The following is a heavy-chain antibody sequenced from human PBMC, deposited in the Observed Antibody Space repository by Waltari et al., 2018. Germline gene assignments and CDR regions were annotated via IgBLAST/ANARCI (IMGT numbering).Heavy chain of an antibody. CDR2: ISWNSGNI. CDR3: AKAGPGYGSGSPWRHFDL. Sequence: EVQLVESGGGLVQPGRSLRLSCAASGFTFDDYAMHWVRQAPGKGLEWVSGISWNSGNIGYGDSVKGRVTISRDNAKNSLYLQMNSLRAEDMALYHCAKAGPGYGSGSPWRHFDLWGRGTLVTVSS. CDR1: GFTFDDYA. V-gene: IGHV3-9*03. D-gene: IGHD3-10*01. J-gene: IGHJ2*01.